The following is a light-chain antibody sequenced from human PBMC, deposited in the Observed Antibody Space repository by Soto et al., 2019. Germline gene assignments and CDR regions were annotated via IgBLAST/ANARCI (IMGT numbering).Light chain of an antibody. CDR2: GAS. V-gene: IGKV3-20*01. Sequence: DIVLTQSPGTLSSSPGVRATLACRASPSVTSGYLAWYQQKPGQAPRHFIHGASSRANGIPDRFSGSGSGTDFTLTISRLEPEDVAVYYCQQYGNSPWTFGQGTKVEIK. CDR3: QQYGNSPWT. J-gene: IGKJ1*01. CDR1: PSVTSGY.